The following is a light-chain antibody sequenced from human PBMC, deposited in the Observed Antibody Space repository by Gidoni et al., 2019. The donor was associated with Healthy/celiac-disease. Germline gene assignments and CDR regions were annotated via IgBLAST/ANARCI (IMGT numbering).Light chain of an antibody. V-gene: IGLV3-19*01. J-gene: IGLJ3*02. Sequence: SSELTQDPAVSVALGQTVRITCQGDSLRSYYASWYQQKPGQAPVLVIYGKNNRPSGIPYRFSGSSSGNTASLTIPGAQAEDEADYYCNSRDSSGNHHWVFGGGTKLTVL. CDR2: GKN. CDR1: SLRSYY. CDR3: NSRDSSGNHHWV.